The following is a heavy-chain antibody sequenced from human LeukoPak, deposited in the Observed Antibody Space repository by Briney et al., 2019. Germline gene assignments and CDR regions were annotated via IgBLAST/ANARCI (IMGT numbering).Heavy chain of an antibody. CDR1: GFTFSSYG. J-gene: IGHJ4*02. Sequence: ALGLSCAASGFTFSSYGMHWVRQAPGKGLEWVAVISYDGSNRYYADSVKGRFTISRDNSKNTLYLQMNSLRAEDTAVYYCAKDMVGDYWGQGTLVTVSS. CDR2: ISYDGSNR. V-gene: IGHV3-30*18. D-gene: IGHD1-26*01. CDR3: AKDMVGDY.